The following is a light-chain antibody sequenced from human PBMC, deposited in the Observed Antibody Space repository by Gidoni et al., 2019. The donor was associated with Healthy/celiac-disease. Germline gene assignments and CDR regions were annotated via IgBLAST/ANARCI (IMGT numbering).Light chain of an antibody. CDR1: QSISSW. CDR2: DAS. Sequence: DIQMTQSPSTLSASVGDRVTITFRASQSISSWLAWYQQKPGKVPKLLIYDASSLESGVPSRFSGSGSGTEFTLTISSLQPDDFATYYCQQYNSYSWTFGQGTKVEIK. J-gene: IGKJ1*01. CDR3: QQYNSYSWT. V-gene: IGKV1-5*01.